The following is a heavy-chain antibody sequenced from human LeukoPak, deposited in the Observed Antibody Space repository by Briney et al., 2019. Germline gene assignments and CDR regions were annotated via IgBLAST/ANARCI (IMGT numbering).Heavy chain of an antibody. Sequence: SETLSLTCTVSGGSISSGSYYWSWIRQPAGKGLEWIGRIYTSGSTNYNPSLKSRVTISVDTSKNQFSLKLSSVTAADTAVYYCARVPAAIPLDAFDIWGQGTMVTVSS. J-gene: IGHJ3*02. V-gene: IGHV4-61*02. CDR2: IYTSGST. D-gene: IGHD2-2*02. CDR1: GGSISSGSYY. CDR3: ARVPAAIPLDAFDI.